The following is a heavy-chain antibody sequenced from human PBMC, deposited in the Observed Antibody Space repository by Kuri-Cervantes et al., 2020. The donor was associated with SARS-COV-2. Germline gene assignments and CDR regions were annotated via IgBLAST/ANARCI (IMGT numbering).Heavy chain of an antibody. J-gene: IGHJ6*02. Sequence: ASVKVSCKASGYTFTSYYMHWVRQAPGQGLEWMGIINPSGGSTSYAQKFQGRVTMTRDTSTSTVYMELSSLRSEDTAVYYCARDGMGWELLTLSGMDVWGQGTTVTVSS. CDR2: INPSGGST. D-gene: IGHD1-26*01. CDR1: GYTFTSYY. CDR3: ARDGMGWELLTLSGMDV. V-gene: IGHV1-46*01.